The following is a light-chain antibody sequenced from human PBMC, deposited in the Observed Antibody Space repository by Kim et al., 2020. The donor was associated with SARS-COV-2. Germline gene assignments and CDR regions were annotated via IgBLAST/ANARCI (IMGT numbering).Light chain of an antibody. V-gene: IGLV6-57*04. J-gene: IGLJ3*02. Sequence: NFMLTQPHSVSESPGKTVTISCTRSSGSIASNYVQWYQQRPGSAPTTVIYEDNRRPSGVPDRFSGSIDSSSNSASLTISGLKTEDEADYYCQSDDISPWVFGGGTQLTVL. CDR2: EDN. CDR1: SGSIASNY. CDR3: QSDDISPWV.